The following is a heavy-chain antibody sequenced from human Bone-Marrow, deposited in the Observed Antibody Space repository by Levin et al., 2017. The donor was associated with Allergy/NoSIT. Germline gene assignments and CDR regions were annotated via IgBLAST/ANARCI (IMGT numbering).Heavy chain of an antibody. Sequence: SGPTLVKPTQTLTLTCTFSGFSLTSTEVGVGWIRQPPGKALEWLALIYGDNAKRYSASLKSRLTITKDTSKNQVVLKMTNMDPVDAGTYYCAHLNSSEYLYYFDSWGQGTLVTVSS. CDR2: IYGDNAK. V-gene: IGHV2-5*02. J-gene: IGHJ4*02. CDR1: GFSLTSTEVG. CDR3: AHLNSSEYLYYFDS. D-gene: IGHD2/OR15-2a*01.